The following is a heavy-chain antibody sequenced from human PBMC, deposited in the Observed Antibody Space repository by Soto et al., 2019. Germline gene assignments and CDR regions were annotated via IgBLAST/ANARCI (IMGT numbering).Heavy chain of an antibody. D-gene: IGHD2-21*01. CDR3: ARDPGEEGGCFDY. V-gene: IGHV3-7*01. Sequence: EVQLVESGGGLVQPGGSLRLSCAASGFTFSSYWMRWVRQAPGKGLEWVANIKQDGSEKYYVDSVKGRFTISRDNAKNSLYLQMNSLRAEDTAVYYCARDPGEEGGCFDYWGQGTLVTVSS. CDR1: GFTFSSYW. CDR2: IKQDGSEK. J-gene: IGHJ4*02.